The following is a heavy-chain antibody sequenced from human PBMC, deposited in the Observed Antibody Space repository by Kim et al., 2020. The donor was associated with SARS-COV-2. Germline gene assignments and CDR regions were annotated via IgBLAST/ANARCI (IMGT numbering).Heavy chain of an antibody. Sequence: SETLSLTCTVSGGSITSISFYWGWIRQTPGEKMEWIGSMYHTGSSYYNPSLKSRVTISVDTSKHQFFLNVRPVTAADTAVYYCARSWLGVLFPGCFDPWG. V-gene: IGHV4-39*01. CDR3: ARSWLGVLFPGCFDP. CDR1: GGSITSISFY. CDR2: MYHTGSS. J-gene: IGHJ5*02. D-gene: IGHD3-10*01.